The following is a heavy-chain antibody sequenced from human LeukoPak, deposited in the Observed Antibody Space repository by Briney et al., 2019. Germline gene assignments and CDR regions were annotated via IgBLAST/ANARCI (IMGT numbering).Heavy chain of an antibody. CDR3: AKDRPRVPTAPWNYFDY. V-gene: IGHV3-21*01. CDR2: ISSSSSYI. D-gene: IGHD4-17*01. J-gene: IGHJ4*02. CDR1: GFTFSRYS. Sequence: GWSLRLSCPASGFTFSRYSMNWVRQAPGKGLAWVSSISSSSSYIYYADSVKGRFTISRGNSENTLYLQMNSLRTEDTAVYYCAKDRPRVPTAPWNYFDYWGQGTVVSVSS.